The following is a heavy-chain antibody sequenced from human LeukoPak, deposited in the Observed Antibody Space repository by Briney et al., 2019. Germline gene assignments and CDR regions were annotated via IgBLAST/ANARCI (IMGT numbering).Heavy chain of an antibody. CDR3: ARESSESFDI. D-gene: IGHD6-25*01. J-gene: IGHJ3*02. CDR1: GFTLTSHS. CDR2: IGSRSTSI. V-gene: IGHV3-21*01. Sequence: GGSLRLSCAASGFTLTSHSMNWVRQAPGKGLEWVSSIGSRSTSIYYADSVKGRFTISRDNAKNSLYLQMNSLRAEDTAVYYCARESSESFDIWGQGTMVTVSS.